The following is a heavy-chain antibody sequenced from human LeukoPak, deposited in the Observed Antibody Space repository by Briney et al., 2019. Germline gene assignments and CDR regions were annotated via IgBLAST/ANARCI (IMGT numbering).Heavy chain of an antibody. J-gene: IGHJ4*02. V-gene: IGHV4-30-4*08. Sequence: SETLSLTCTVSGDSISSGDYYWSWIRQPPGKGLEWIGYIYYSGSTYYNPSLKSRVTISVDTSKNQFSLKLSSVTAADTAVYYCAREKGRDGYREWGQGTLVTVSS. CDR3: AREKGRDGYRE. CDR2: IYYSGST. CDR1: GDSISSGDYY. D-gene: IGHD5-24*01.